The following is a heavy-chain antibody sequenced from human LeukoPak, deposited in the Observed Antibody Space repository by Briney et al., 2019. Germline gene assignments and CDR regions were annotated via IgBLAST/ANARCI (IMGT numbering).Heavy chain of an antibody. J-gene: IGHJ4*02. CDR2: IWYDGSNK. D-gene: IGHD3-22*01. V-gene: IGHV3-33*01. CDR1: GFTFSSYG. Sequence: GGSLRLSCAASGFTFSSYGMHWVRQAPGKGLERVAVIWYDGSNKYYADSVKGRFTISRDNSKNTLYLQMNSLRAEDTAVYYCARGSYYDSSGYYFWGQGTLVTVSS. CDR3: ARGSYYDSSGYYF.